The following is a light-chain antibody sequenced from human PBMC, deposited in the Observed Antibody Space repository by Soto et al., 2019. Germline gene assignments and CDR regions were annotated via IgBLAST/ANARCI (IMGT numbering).Light chain of an antibody. Sequence: DIVMTQSPDSLAVSLGERATINCKSSQSVLCSSTNKNYLAWYQQKPGQPPKLLIYWASTRESGVPDRFSGSGSGTDFTLTISSLQAEDVAVYYCQQYYSTPLTFGQGTRLEIK. CDR1: QSVLCSSTNKNY. CDR2: WAS. V-gene: IGKV4-1*01. J-gene: IGKJ5*01. CDR3: QQYYSTPLT.